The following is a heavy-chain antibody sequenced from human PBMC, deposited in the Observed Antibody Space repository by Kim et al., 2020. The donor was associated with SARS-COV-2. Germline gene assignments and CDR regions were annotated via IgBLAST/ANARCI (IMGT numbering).Heavy chain of an antibody. V-gene: IGHV3-15*01. Sequence: DGGTTDYAATVKGRFTISRDESKNTLYLQMNSLKTEDTAVYYCTTPSRNYWGQGTLVTVSS. D-gene: IGHD2-2*01. CDR2: DGGTT. J-gene: IGHJ4*02. CDR3: TTPSRNY.